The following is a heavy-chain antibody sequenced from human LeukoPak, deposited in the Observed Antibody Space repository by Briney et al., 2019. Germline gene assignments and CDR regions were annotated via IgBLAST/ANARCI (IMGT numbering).Heavy chain of an antibody. CDR2: IYTSGST. J-gene: IGHJ5*02. D-gene: IGHD2-2*01. CDR1: GGSISSGSYY. V-gene: IGHV4-61*02. Sequence: SETLSLTCTVSGGSISSGSYYWSWIRQPAGKGLEWIGRIYTSGSTNYNPSLKSRVTISVDTSKNQFSLKLSSVTAADTAVYYCARAAESVVVASWFDPWGQGTLVTVSS. CDR3: ARAAESVVVASWFDP.